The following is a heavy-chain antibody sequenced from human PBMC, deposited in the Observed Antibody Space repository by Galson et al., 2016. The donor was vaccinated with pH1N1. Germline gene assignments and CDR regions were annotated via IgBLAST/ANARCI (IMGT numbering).Heavy chain of an antibody. CDR1: EGTLTRYA. J-gene: IGHJ6*03. Sequence: SVKVSCKASEGTLTRYAISWVRQAPGQGLEWMGGIIPVFGAATYAQKFQGRVTITADKPADTSYMQLSSLRSEDTAVYYCASPPPSCGHLNYCCYMDVWGQGPTGTVS. CDR3: ASPPPSCGHLNYCCYMDV. V-gene: IGHV1-69*06. D-gene: IGHD2-21*01. CDR2: IIPVFGAA.